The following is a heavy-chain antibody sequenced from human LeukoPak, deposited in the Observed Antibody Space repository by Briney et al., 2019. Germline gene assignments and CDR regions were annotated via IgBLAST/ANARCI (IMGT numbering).Heavy chain of an antibody. D-gene: IGHD3-22*01. J-gene: IGHJ4*02. CDR2: VNAGNGNT. CDR3: ARGYDSSGYPFDY. CDR1: GYTFTSYA. Sequence: GASVKVSCKASGYTFTSYAMHWVRQAPGQRLEWMGWVNAGNGNTKYSQKLQGRVTIARDTSASTAYMELSSLRSEDTAVYYCARGYDSSGYPFDYWGQGTLVTVSS. V-gene: IGHV1-3*01.